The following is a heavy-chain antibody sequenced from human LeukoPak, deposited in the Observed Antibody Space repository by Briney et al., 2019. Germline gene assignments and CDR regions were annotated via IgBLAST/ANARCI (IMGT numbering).Heavy chain of an antibody. Sequence: GGSLRLSCVASGFTFSSSWMTWVRQAPGKGLEWVANIKEDGTDKYFAESVKGRFTMSRDNAKNALYLQMNSLRVEDTAVYYCGALYGGFDPWGQGTLVIVSS. V-gene: IGHV3-7*01. CDR2: IKEDGTDK. CDR1: GFTFSSSW. D-gene: IGHD4-17*01. CDR3: GALYGGFDP. J-gene: IGHJ5*02.